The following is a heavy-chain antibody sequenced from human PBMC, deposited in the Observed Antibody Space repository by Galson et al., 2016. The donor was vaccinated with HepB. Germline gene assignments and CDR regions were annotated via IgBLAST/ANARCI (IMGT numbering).Heavy chain of an antibody. CDR3: AKDGGRYDYYYYMDV. V-gene: IGHV3-23*01. CDR2: ISGGGEGT. Sequence: SLRLSCAASGFIFSSYAMNWVRQAPGRGLEWVSTISGGGEGTWYADSVRGRFTISRDNSKNKLYLQMNSLRVEDTAVYYCAKDGGRYDYYYYMDVWGKGTTVTVSS. CDR1: GFIFSSYA. J-gene: IGHJ6*03. D-gene: IGHD3-16*01.